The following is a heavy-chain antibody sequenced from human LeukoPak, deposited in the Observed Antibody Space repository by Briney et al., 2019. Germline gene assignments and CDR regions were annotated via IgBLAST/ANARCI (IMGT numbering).Heavy chain of an antibody. J-gene: IGHJ4*02. CDR3: ARLSGSRGIWRLHNKYSHSTPIDY. V-gene: IGHV4-61*09. D-gene: IGHD1-26*01. CDR1: GDSINSGNNY. CDR2: IYSSGTT. Sequence: SETLSLTCTVSGDSINSGNNYWSWIRQPAGKGPEWIGHIYSSGTTNYNPSLKSRVTMSVDTSKNQFSLKLSSVTAADTAVYYCARLSGSRGIWRLHNKYSHSTPIDYWGQGTLVTVSS.